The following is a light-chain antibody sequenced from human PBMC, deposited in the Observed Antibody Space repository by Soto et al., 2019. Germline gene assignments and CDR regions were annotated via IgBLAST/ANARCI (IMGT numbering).Light chain of an antibody. Sequence: QSVLTQPPSASGTPGQRVIISCSGSSSNLGSNSGNWYQQLPGTAPKLLIYGNSNRPSGVPDRFSGSKSGTSASLAINGLQAEDEAHYYCQSYDNSLSGSWVFGGGTKLTVL. CDR3: QSYDNSLSGSWV. CDR1: SSNLGSNS. J-gene: IGLJ3*02. CDR2: GNS. V-gene: IGLV1-44*01.